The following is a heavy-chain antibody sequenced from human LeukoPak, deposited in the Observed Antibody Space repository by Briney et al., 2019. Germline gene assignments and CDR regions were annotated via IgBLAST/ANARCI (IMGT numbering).Heavy chain of an antibody. Sequence: GGSLRLSCAASGFTFSSYSMNWVRQAPGKGLEWVSSISSSSSYIYYADSVKGRFTISRDNAKNSLYLQMNSPRAEDMALYFCAKDIGDYGDYGWAFDIWGQGTMVTVSS. D-gene: IGHD4-17*01. J-gene: IGHJ3*02. CDR2: ISSSSSYI. V-gene: IGHV3-21*04. CDR1: GFTFSSYS. CDR3: AKDIGDYGDYGWAFDI.